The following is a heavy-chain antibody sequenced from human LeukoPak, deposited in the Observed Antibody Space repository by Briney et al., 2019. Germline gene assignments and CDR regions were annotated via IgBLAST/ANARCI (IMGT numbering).Heavy chain of an antibody. V-gene: IGHV4-59*01. CDR1: GGSINNYY. CDR2: IYYSGST. J-gene: IGHJ4*02. CDR3: ARGGPTYYFDY. D-gene: IGHD3-16*01. Sequence: PSETLSLTCTVSGGSINNYYWSWIRQPPGKGLEWIGYIYYSGSTNYNPSLKSRVIISVDTSKNQFSLKLSSVTAADTAVYYCARGGPTYYFDYWGQGTLVTVSS.